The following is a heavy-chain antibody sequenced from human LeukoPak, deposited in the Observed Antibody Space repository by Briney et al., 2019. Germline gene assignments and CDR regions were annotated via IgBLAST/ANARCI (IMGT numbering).Heavy chain of an antibody. Sequence: GGSLRLSCAASKFTFSTYWMSWVRQAPGKGLEWVANIKQDGSEKYYVDSVKGRFTISRDNAKNSLYLQMNSLRAEDTVLYYCARVSDISVAAYFDYWGQGTLVTVSS. J-gene: IGHJ4*02. CDR3: ARVSDISVAAYFDY. D-gene: IGHD6-19*01. CDR1: KFTFSTYW. CDR2: IKQDGSEK. V-gene: IGHV3-7*03.